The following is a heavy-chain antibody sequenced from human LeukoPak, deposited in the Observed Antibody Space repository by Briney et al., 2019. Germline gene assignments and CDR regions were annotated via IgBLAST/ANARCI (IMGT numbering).Heavy chain of an antibody. CDR2: ISGSGGST. J-gene: IGHJ3*02. D-gene: IGHD3-22*01. CDR1: GFSFRDYA. V-gene: IGHV3-23*01. Sequence: DPGGSLRLSCAASGFSFRDYAMTWVRQAPGKGLEWVSAISGSGGSTYYADSVKGRFTISRDNSKNTLYLQMNSLRAEDTAVYYCAKDLGSSGYYYGALDAFDIWGQGTMVTVSS. CDR3: AKDLGSSGYYYGALDAFDI.